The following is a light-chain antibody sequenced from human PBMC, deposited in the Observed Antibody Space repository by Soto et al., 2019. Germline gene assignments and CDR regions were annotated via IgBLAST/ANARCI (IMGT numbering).Light chain of an antibody. CDR3: QQYGSSPQT. CDR2: GAS. J-gene: IGKJ1*01. V-gene: IGKV3-20*01. CDR1: QSVSSY. Sequence: EIVLTQSPGTLSLSPGERATLSCRASQSVSSYLAWYQQKPGHAPRLLIYGASSRATGIPARFSGSGSGTDFTLTISRLEPEDFAVYYCQQYGSSPQTFGQGTKLDIK.